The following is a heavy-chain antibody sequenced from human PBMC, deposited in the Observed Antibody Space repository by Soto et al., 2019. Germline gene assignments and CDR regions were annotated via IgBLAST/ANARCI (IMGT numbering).Heavy chain of an antibody. CDR1: GFTFSNAW. D-gene: IGHD7-27*01. CDR3: TTDFTNWGLLYAFDI. CDR2: IKSKTDGGTT. Sequence: GGSLRLSCAASGFTFSNAWMSWVRQAPGKGLEWVGRIKSKTDGGTTDYAAPVKGRFTISRDDSKNTLYLQMNSLKTEDTAVYYCTTDFTNWGLLYAFDIWGQGTMVTVSS. V-gene: IGHV3-15*01. J-gene: IGHJ3*02.